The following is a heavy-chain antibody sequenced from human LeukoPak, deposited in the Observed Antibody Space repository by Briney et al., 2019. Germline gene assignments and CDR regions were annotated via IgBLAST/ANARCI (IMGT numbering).Heavy chain of an antibody. J-gene: IGHJ4*02. V-gene: IGHV4-39*01. CDR1: GGSISSSSYY. CDR2: IYYSGST. Sequence: SETLSLTCTVSGGSISSSSYYWGWIRQPPGTGLEWIGSIYYSGSTYYNPSLKSRVTISVDTSKNQFSLKLSSVTAADTAVYYCASPGIAAASFDYWGQGTLVTVSS. CDR3: ASPGIAAASFDY. D-gene: IGHD6-13*01.